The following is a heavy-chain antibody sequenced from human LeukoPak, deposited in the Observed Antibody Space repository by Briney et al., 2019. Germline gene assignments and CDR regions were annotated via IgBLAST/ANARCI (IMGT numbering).Heavy chain of an antibody. J-gene: IGHJ5*02. CDR2: INPNSGGT. Sequence: EASVKVSCKASGYTFTGYYMHWVRQAPGQGLEWMGWINPNSGGTNYAQKFQGRVTVTRDTSISTAHMELSRLRSDDTAVYYCARSNTDCSGGSCYFDPWGQGTLVTVSS. V-gene: IGHV1-2*02. CDR1: GYTFTGYY. CDR3: ARSNTDCSGGSCYFDP. D-gene: IGHD2-15*01.